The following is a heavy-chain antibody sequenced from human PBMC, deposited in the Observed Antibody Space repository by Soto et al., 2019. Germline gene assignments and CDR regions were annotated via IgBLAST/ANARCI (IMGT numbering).Heavy chain of an antibody. V-gene: IGHV3-21*01. CDR2: IRPSGNSI. D-gene: IGHD3-22*01. J-gene: IGHJ3*02. CDR1: GFTFRTYS. CDR3: ARGDYYDTSGPFSDAFDI. Sequence: GGSLRLSCAASGFTFRTYSMNWVRQAPGKGLQWVSSIRPSGNSIYYVDSVKGRFTISRDNAKNSLYLQMNSLRAEDTAVYYCARGDYYDTSGPFSDAFDIWGQGTMVTVSS.